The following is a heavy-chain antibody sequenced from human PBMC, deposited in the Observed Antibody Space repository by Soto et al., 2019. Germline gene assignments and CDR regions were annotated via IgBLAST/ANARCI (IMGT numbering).Heavy chain of an antibody. D-gene: IGHD3-22*01. CDR3: ARSYYYDSSGYYGIDYYGMDV. CDR1: GGSISSGGYY. J-gene: IGHJ6*02. V-gene: IGHV4-31*03. CDR2: IYYSGST. Sequence: PSETLSLTCTVSGGSISSGGYYWSWIRQHPGKGQEWIGYIYYSGSTYYNPSLKSRVTISVDTSKNQFSLKLSSVTAADTAVYYCARSYYYDSSGYYGIDYYGMDVWGQGTTVTVSS.